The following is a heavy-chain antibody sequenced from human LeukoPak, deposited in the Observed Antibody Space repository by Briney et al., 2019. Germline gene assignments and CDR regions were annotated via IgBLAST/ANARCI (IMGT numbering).Heavy chain of an antibody. CDR2: INSDGSST. D-gene: IGHD1-26*01. CDR1: GFTFSSYW. V-gene: IGHV3-74*01. Sequence: PGGSLGLSCAASGFTFSSYWMHWVRQAPGKGLVWVSRINSDGSSTSYADSVKGRFTISRDNAKNTLYLQMNSLRAEDTAVYYCARDGVVGEFDYWGQGTLVTVSS. J-gene: IGHJ4*02. CDR3: ARDGVVGEFDY.